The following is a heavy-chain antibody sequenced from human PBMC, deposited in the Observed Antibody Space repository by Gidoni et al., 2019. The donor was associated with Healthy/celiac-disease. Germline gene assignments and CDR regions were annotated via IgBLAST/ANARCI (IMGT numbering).Heavy chain of an antibody. CDR2: IYYSGST. Sequence: QLQLQESGPGLVKPSETLSLTCTVSGGSISSSSYYWGWIRQPPGKGLAWIGSIYYSGSTYYNPSLKSRVTISVDTSKNQFSLKLSSVTAADTAVYYCARQLRLGYYFDYWGQGTLVTVSS. V-gene: IGHV4-39*01. CDR1: GGSISSSSYY. D-gene: IGHD3-10*01. J-gene: IGHJ4*02. CDR3: ARQLRLGYYFDY.